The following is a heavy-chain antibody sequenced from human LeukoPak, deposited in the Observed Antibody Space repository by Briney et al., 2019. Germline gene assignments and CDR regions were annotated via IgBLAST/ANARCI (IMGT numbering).Heavy chain of an antibody. D-gene: IGHD2-15*01. Sequence: GRSLRLSCAASGFTFDDYAMHWVRQAPGKGLEWVGRIKSKTDGGTTDYAAPVKGRFTISRDDSKNTLYLQMNSLKTEDTAVYYCTTDTLVGYCSGGSCYYDYWGQGTLVTVSS. CDR2: IKSKTDGGTT. CDR3: TTDTLVGYCSGGSCYYDY. CDR1: GFTFDDYA. V-gene: IGHV3-15*01. J-gene: IGHJ4*02.